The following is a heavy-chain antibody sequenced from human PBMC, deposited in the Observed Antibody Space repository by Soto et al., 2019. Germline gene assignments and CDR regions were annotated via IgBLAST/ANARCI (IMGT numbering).Heavy chain of an antibody. CDR2: TYYRSKWYN. V-gene: IGHV6-1*01. CDR3: ARDHNFWSGYYNLYFDY. J-gene: IGHJ4*02. CDR1: GDSVSSNSAA. Sequence: SQTLSLTCAISGDSVSSNSAAWNWIRQSPSRGLEWLGRTYYRSKWYNDYAVSVKSRITINPDTSKNQFSLQLNSVTPEDTAVYYCARDHNFWSGYYNLYFDYWGQGTLVTVSS. D-gene: IGHD3-3*01.